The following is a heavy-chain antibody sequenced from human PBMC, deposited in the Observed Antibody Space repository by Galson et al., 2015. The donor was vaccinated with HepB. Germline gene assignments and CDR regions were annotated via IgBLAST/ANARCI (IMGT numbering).Heavy chain of an antibody. J-gene: IGHJ6*02. CDR3: AREPIRSMDV. D-gene: IGHD5-24*01. V-gene: IGHV3-48*02. Sequence: SLRLSCAASGFTFSSYSMNWVRQAPGRGLEWVSYISSSAITTYYPDSVKGRFTISRDNAKNSLYLQMNSLRDEDTAVYYCAREPIRSMDVWGQGTTVTVPS. CDR2: ISSSAITT. CDR1: GFTFSSYS.